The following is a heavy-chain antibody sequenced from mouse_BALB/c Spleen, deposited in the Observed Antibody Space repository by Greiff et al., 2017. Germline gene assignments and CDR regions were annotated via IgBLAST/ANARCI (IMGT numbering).Heavy chain of an antibody. CDR2: IDPANGNT. J-gene: IGHJ4*01. D-gene: IGHD2-4*01. CDR3: ARPYYDYEDYYAMDY. Sequence: EVQRVESGAELVKPGASVKLSCTASGFNIKDTYMHWVKQRPEQGLEWIGRIDPANGNTKYDPKFQGKATITADTSSNTAYLQLSSLTSEDTAVYYCARPYYDYEDYYAMDYWGQGTSVTVSS. CDR1: GFNIKDTY. V-gene: IGHV14-3*02.